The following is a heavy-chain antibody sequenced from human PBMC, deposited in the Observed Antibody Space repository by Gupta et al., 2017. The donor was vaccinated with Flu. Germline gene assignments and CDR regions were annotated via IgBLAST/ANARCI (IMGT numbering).Heavy chain of an antibody. Sequence: QVQLVQSGAEVKKSGSSVTVSCKASGDTFVNYAISWVRQAPGQGLEWMGAIIPVFGTPYYAQKFRGRVTITADVSKTTAYMDLSSLKSDDTAVYYCARGTFHYDTSGFYALDAFDRWGQGTMVSVS. CDR1: GDTFVNYA. D-gene: IGHD3-22*01. CDR2: IIPVFGTP. J-gene: IGHJ3*01. CDR3: ARGTFHYDTSGFYALDAFDR. V-gene: IGHV1-69*01.